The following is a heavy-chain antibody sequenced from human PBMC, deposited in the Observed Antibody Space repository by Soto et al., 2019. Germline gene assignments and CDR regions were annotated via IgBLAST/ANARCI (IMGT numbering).Heavy chain of an antibody. CDR1: GFSFTDGAVG. Sequence: QITLKESGPTLVKPTQTLKLTCTFSGFSFTDGAVGVGWFRQSPGKAPEWLAIYYWDEDEWHSPSLRTRLSISHEAARSQVVLSMVDIDPQDTATYFCARGRRRASCWGGDCSYFDVWGQGLQVAAS. D-gene: IGHD2-21*01. J-gene: IGHJ4*02. CDR2: YYWDEDE. V-gene: IGHV2-5*02. CDR3: ARGRRRASCWGGDCSYFDV.